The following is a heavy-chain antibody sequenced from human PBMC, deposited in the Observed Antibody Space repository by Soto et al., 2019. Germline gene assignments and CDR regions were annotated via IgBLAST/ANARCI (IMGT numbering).Heavy chain of an antibody. D-gene: IGHD5-12*01. Sequence: ASVKVSCKASGYTFTSYGISWVRQAPGQGLEWMGWISAYNGNTNYAQKLQGRVTMTTDTSTSTAYMELRGLRSDDTAVYYCARGVAAIPLDPFDIWGQGTMVTVSS. CDR2: ISAYNGNT. J-gene: IGHJ3*02. CDR1: GYTFTSYG. CDR3: ARGVAAIPLDPFDI. V-gene: IGHV1-18*01.